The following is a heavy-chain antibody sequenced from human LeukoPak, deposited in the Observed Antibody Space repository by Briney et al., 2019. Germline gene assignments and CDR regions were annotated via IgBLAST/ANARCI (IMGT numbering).Heavy chain of an antibody. CDR2: IIPNLGTT. CDR1: GGTPNSHA. Sequence: SVKVSCKASGGTPNSHAISWVRQAPGQGLEWMGRIIPNLGTTNRAQNFQDRVTLTADKSTNTAYMELTSLTSDDTAVYYCATTNDGGGYQWGDFFDFWGQGTLVTVSS. V-gene: IGHV1-69*04. J-gene: IGHJ4*02. CDR3: ATTNDGGGYQWGDFFDF. D-gene: IGHD3-22*01.